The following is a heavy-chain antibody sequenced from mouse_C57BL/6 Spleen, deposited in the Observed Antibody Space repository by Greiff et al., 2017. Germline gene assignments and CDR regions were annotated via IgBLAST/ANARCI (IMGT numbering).Heavy chain of an antibody. V-gene: IGHV1-64*01. J-gene: IGHJ2*01. Sequence: VQLQQPGAELVKPGASVKLSCKASGYTFTSYWMHWVKQRPGQGLGWIGMINPNSGSTNYNEKFKSKATLTVDKSSSTGYMQLSSLTSEDSAVYYCARLDGYYGEGYWGQGTTLTVSS. D-gene: IGHD2-3*01. CDR2: INPNSGST. CDR1: GYTFTSYW. CDR3: ARLDGYYGEGY.